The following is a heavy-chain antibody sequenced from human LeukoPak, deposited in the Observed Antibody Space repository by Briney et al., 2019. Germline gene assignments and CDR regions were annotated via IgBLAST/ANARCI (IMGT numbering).Heavy chain of an antibody. D-gene: IGHD2-15*01. Sequence: GGTLRLSCAASGFTFSSYGMSWVRQAPGKGLEWVSAISGSGGSTYYADSVKGRFTMSRDNAKNSLYLQMNSLRAEDTAVHYCARVMMVAATESFDYWGQGTLVTVSS. CDR2: ISGSGGST. J-gene: IGHJ4*02. V-gene: IGHV3-23*01. CDR3: ARVMMVAATESFDY. CDR1: GFTFSSYG.